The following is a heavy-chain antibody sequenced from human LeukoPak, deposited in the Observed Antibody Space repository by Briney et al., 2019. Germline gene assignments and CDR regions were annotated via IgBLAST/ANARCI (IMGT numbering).Heavy chain of an antibody. D-gene: IGHD6-19*01. CDR3: ANVDLWLSSGWYSGWGSRPDY. CDR2: ISYDGSNK. J-gene: IGHJ4*02. Sequence: GGSLRLSCAASGFTFSSYGMHWVRQAPGKGLEWVAVISYDGSNKYYADSVKGRFTISRDNSKNTLYLQMNSLRAEDTAVYYCANVDLWLSSGWYSGWGSRPDYWGQGTLVTVSS. CDR1: GFTFSSYG. V-gene: IGHV3-30*18.